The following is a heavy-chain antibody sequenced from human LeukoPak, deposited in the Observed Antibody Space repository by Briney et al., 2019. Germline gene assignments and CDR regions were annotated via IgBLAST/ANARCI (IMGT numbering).Heavy chain of an antibody. CDR3: TRVGPSLHWNSDY. CDR2: ISYNGKT. V-gene: IGHV4-59*01. J-gene: IGHJ4*02. D-gene: IGHD1-1*01. Sequence: SETLSLTCTVSGGSMSSYYWMWIRQPPGKGLEWIGSISYNGKTNHNPSLKSRVTISVDPSKNQFSLKLSSVTAADTAVYYCTRVGPSLHWNSDYWGQGTLVTVSS. CDR1: GGSMSSYY.